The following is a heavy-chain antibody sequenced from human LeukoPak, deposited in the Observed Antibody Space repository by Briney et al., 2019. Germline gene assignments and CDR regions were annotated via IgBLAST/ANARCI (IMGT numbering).Heavy chain of an antibody. CDR3: AREGEAGTFDY. D-gene: IGHD3-10*01. J-gene: IGHJ4*02. V-gene: IGHV4-59*01. Sequence: SETLSLTCTVSGGSISSYYWSWIRQPPGKGLEWIGYIYCSGSTNYNPSLKSRVTISVDTSKNQFSLKLSSVTAADTAVYYCAREGEAGTFDYWGQGTLVTVSS. CDR1: GGSISSYY. CDR2: IYCSGST.